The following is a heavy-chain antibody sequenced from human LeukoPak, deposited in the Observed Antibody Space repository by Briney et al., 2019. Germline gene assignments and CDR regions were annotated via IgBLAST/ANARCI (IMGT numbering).Heavy chain of an antibody. D-gene: IGHD2-15*01. CDR1: DYNFTNYS. CDR3: ARSLGYCTGGTCYGFRYYFDS. J-gene: IGHJ4*02. CDR2: IRPFNGYT. Sequence: ASVKVSCKASDYNFTNYSVSWVRQAPGQGLEWMGWIRPFNGYTNYVQKFQGRVTMTTDSSTITAYMEVRSLRFDDTAVYYCARSLGYCTGGTCYGFRYYFDSWGQGTLVTVSS. V-gene: IGHV1-18*01.